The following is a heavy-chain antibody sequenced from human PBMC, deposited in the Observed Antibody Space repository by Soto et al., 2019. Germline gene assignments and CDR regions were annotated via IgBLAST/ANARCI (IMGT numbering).Heavy chain of an antibody. J-gene: IGHJ5*02. D-gene: IGHD1-1*01. CDR2: IYHSGST. CDR1: GGSISSGGYS. Sequence: QLQLQESGSGLVRPSQTLSLTCAVSGGSISSGGYSWNWIRQPPGKGLEWIGYIYHSGSTLYNPSLKSRLTMSAEKSKSQCSLKLTSVTAADTAVYYCARDQLEGNWFDPWGQGTLVTVSS. CDR3: ARDQLEGNWFDP. V-gene: IGHV4-30-2*01.